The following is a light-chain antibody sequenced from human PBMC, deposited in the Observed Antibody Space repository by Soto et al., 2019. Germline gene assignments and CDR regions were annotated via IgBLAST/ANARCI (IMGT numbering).Light chain of an antibody. V-gene: IGKV3-20*01. Sequence: EIVLTQSPGTLSLSTGERATLSCRASQSVSSSYLAWYQQKPGQAPRLLIYGASSRATGIPDRFSGSGSGTDFTLTISRLEPEDSAVYYCQLYGISPWTFGQGTNVDI. J-gene: IGKJ1*01. CDR1: QSVSSSY. CDR2: GAS. CDR3: QLYGISPWT.